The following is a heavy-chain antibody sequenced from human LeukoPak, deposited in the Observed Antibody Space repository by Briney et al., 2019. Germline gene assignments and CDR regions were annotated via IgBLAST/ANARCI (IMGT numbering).Heavy chain of an antibody. Sequence: HGESLKISCEGSEFKFGNYWIAWVRQMPGKGLEWVGLIYPGDSESRYSPSFEGQVTISADKSISTAYLHWSSLKASDTAMYLCARSGEYYGSGTFYSNWFDPWGQGTLVTVSS. D-gene: IGHD3-10*01. CDR1: EFKFGNYW. J-gene: IGHJ5*02. V-gene: IGHV5-51*01. CDR3: ARSGEYYGSGTFYSNWFDP. CDR2: IYPGDSES.